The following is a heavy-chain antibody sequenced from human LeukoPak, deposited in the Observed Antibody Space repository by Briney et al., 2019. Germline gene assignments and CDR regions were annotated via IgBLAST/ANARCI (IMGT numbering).Heavy chain of an antibody. CDR2: ISHDGQFK. CDR3: AKGPIPIHYYYGMDV. V-gene: IGHV3-30*18. CDR1: GFSFSSYG. Sequence: GGSLRLSCAASGFSFSSYGLPWVRQAPGKGLEGVAVISHDGQFKYYAASVRGRFTVSRDNSNNPLYLQMTGLRPEDTAVYYCAKGPIPIHYYYGMDVWGQGTTVAVSS. J-gene: IGHJ6*02.